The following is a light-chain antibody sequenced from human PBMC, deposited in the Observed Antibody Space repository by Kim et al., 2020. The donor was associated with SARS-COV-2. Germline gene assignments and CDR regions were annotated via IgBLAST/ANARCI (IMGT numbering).Light chain of an antibody. CDR3: KSYTSTSTVV. CDR2: DVS. J-gene: IGLJ2*01. Sequence: QSALTQPASVSGSPGQSITISCTGTSSDVGDYNYVSWYQQHTGKAPKLMIYDVSNRPSGVSNCFSGSKFGNTASLTISGLQTEDEADCYCKSYTSTSTVVFGGGDQPAVL. V-gene: IGLV2-14*03. CDR1: SSDVGDYNY.